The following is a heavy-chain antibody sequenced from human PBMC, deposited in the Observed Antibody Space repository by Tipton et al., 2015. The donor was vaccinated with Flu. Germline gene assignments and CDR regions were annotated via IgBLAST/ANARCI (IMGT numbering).Heavy chain of an antibody. CDR3: ARGQGANP. J-gene: IGHJ5*02. V-gene: IGHV3-53*01. CDR2: IYSDGST. Sequence: SLRLSCAASGFTVGSNYMSWVRQAPGKGLEWVSVIYSDGSTYYVDSVKGRFTVSRDNSKNMLSLQMNSLRAEDTAVYYCARGQGANPWGQGTLVTVSS. CDR1: GFTVGSNY.